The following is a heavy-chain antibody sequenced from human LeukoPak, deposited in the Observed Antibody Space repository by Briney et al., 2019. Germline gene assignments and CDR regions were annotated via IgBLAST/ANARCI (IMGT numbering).Heavy chain of an antibody. Sequence: PGGSLRLFCAASGFTFSDYYMSWIRQAPGKGLEWVSYISSSGSTTYYADSLKGRFTISRDNAKTSLYVQMNSLRAEDTAVYYCARGLRDGQLWDYWGQGTLVTVSS. CDR1: GFTFSDYY. CDR2: ISSSGSTT. J-gene: IGHJ4*02. D-gene: IGHD6-6*01. V-gene: IGHV3-11*01. CDR3: ARGLRDGQLWDY.